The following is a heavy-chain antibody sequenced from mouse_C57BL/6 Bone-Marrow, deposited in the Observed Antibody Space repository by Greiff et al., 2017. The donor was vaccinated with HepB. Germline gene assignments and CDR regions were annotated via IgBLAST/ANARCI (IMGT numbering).Heavy chain of an antibody. CDR1: GFTFTDYY. CDR3: GLLYYGSSNWYFDV. CDR2: VYPYNGGT. D-gene: IGHD1-1*01. Sequence: EVQLQQSGPVLVKPGPSVKISCKASGFTFTDYYMHWVKQSHGKSLEWIGLVYPYNGGTSYNQKFKGKATLTVDTSSSTAYMELNSLTSEDSAVYYCGLLYYGSSNWYFDVWGTGTTVTVSS. J-gene: IGHJ1*03. V-gene: IGHV1-36*01.